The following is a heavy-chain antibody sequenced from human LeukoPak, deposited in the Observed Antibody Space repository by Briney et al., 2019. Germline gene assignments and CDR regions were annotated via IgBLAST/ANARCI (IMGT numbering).Heavy chain of an antibody. J-gene: IGHJ4*02. CDR2: ISGSGGST. V-gene: IGHV3-23*01. Sequence: PGGSLRLSCAVSGFTFDEYAMHWVRQAPGKGLEWVSAISGSGGSTYYADSVKGRFTVSRDNSKNTLYLQMNSLRAEDTAVYYCASRSGSYPFDYWGQGTLVTVSS. CDR1: GFTFDEYA. D-gene: IGHD3-10*01. CDR3: ASRSGSYPFDY.